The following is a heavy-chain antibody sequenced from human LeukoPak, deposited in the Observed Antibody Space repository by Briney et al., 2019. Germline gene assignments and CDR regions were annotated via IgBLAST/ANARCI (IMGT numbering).Heavy chain of an antibody. CDR1: GFTFSSYS. Sequence: GGSLRPSCAASGFTFSSYSMNWVRQAPGKGLEWVSSISSSSSYIYYADSVKGRFTISRDNAKNSLYLQMNSLRAEDTAVYYCARPIYSSSSGGLGYWGQGTLVTVSS. V-gene: IGHV3-21*01. D-gene: IGHD6-6*01. J-gene: IGHJ4*02. CDR2: ISSSSSYI. CDR3: ARPIYSSSSGGLGY.